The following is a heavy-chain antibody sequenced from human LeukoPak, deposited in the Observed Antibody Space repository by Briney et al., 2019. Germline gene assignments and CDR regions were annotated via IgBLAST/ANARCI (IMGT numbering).Heavy chain of an antibody. D-gene: IGHD3-10*01. J-gene: IGHJ5*02. Sequence: GGSLRLSCEASGFTFSNYSMNWVRQAPGKGLEWVSYIRSSSYIYYADSVKGRFTISRDNAKNSLYLQMNSLRAEDTAVYYCARWLWFGELLPNWFDPWGQGTLVTVSS. CDR2: IRSSSYI. CDR3: ARWLWFGELLPNWFDP. CDR1: GFTFSNYS. V-gene: IGHV3-21*01.